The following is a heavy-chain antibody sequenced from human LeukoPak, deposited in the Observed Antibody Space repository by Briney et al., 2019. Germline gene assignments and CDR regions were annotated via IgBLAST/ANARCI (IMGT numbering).Heavy chain of an antibody. Sequence: SVKVSCKASGGTFSRYAISWVRQAPGQGLEWMGRIIPILGIANYAQKFQGRVTITADKSTSTAYMELSSLRSEDTAVYYCARSLPGYDSSGYLGYFDYWGQGTLVTVSS. D-gene: IGHD3-22*01. CDR1: GGTFSRYA. J-gene: IGHJ4*02. CDR2: IIPILGIA. CDR3: ARSLPGYDSSGYLGYFDY. V-gene: IGHV1-69*04.